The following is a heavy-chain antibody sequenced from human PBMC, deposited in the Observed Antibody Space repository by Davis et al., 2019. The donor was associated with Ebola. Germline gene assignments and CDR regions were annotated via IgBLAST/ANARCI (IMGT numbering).Heavy chain of an antibody. CDR2: INHSGST. Sequence: GSLRLSCAVYGGSFSGYYWSWIRQPPGKGLEWIGEINHSGSTNYNPSLKSRVTISVDTSKNQFSLKLSSVTAADTAVYYCARGATLNWNYRKNYYYYGMDVWGQGTTVTVSS. CDR3: ARGATLNWNYRKNYYYYGMDV. V-gene: IGHV4-34*01. J-gene: IGHJ6*02. D-gene: IGHD1-7*01. CDR1: GGSFSGYY.